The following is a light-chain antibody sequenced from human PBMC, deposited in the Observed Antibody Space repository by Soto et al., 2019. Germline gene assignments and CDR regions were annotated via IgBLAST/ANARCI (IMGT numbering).Light chain of an antibody. CDR2: SNN. V-gene: IGLV1-44*01. J-gene: IGLJ1*01. Sequence: QSMLTQPPAASGTPGQRVTISCSGSSSNIGSNTVNWYQQLPGTAPKLLNYSNNQRPSGVPDRFSGSKSGTSASLTISGVQSGDEADYYCGAWDDSLNGYVFGTGTKVTVL. CDR3: GAWDDSLNGYV. CDR1: SSNIGSNT.